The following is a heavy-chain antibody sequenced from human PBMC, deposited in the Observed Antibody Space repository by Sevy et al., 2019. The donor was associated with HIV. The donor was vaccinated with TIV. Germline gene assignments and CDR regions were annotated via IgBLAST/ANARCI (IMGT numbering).Heavy chain of an antibody. CDR1: GFSFRRYA. CDR3: ARDGGGDYFDY. J-gene: IGHJ4*02. D-gene: IGHD3-10*01. CDR2: ISYDGRNE. Sequence: GESLKISCEASGFSFRRYAMHWVRQAPGKGLEWLTVISYDGRNEYYVDSVKGRFTISRDNSKNTLYLQMNSRRPEDTAIYYCARDGGGDYFDYWGQGTLVTVSS. V-gene: IGHV3-30*04.